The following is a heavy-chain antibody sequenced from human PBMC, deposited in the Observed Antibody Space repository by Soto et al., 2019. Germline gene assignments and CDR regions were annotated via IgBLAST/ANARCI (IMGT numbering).Heavy chain of an antibody. Sequence: EVQLVESGGGLVKPGGSLRLSCAASGFTFSDHSMNWVRQAPGKGLEWVSSISTTGRYIYYADSMAGRFTISRDNAKNSLYRQKKSRGGEDTAVYYWAAETDTAMEQGADYWGRGTLVTFSS. CDR3: AAETDTAMEQGADY. D-gene: IGHD5-18*01. CDR2: ISTTGRYI. J-gene: IGHJ4*02. CDR1: GFTFSDHS. V-gene: IGHV3-21*02.